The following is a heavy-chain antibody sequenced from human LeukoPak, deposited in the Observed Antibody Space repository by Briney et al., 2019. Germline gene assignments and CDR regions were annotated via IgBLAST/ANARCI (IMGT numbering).Heavy chain of an antibody. CDR1: GFTFSDHY. Sequence: GGFLRLSCAASGFTFSDHYMDWVRQAPGKGLEWVGRTRNKANSYTTEYAASVKGRFTISRDDSKNSLYLQMNSLKTEDTAVYYCARGSMEFDYWGQGTLVTVSS. CDR3: ARGSMEFDY. V-gene: IGHV3-72*01. D-gene: IGHD1-1*01. J-gene: IGHJ4*02. CDR2: TRNKANSYTT.